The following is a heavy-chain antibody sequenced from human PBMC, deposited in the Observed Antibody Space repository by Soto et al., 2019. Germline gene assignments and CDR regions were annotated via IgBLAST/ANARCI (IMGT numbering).Heavy chain of an antibody. CDR2: IYTSGST. V-gene: IGHV4-4*07. CDR3: ARDVTLVGATRGFDY. CDR1: GGSISSYY. J-gene: IGHJ4*02. D-gene: IGHD1-26*01. Sequence: PSETLSLTCTVSGGSISSYYWSWIRQPAGKGLEWIGRIYTSGSTNYNPSLKSRVTMSVDTSKNQLSLKLSSVTAADTAVYYCARDVTLVGATRGFDYWGQATLVTVS.